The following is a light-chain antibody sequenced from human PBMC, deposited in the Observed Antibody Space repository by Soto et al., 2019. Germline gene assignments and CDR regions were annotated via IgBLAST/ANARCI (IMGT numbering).Light chain of an antibody. CDR1: SSDVGGYNY. CDR3: CSDAGSYTPVV. V-gene: IGLV2-11*01. J-gene: IGLJ2*01. Sequence: QSALTQPRSVSGSPGQSVTISCTGTSSDVGGYNYVSWYQQHPGKAPKLMIYDVSKRPSGVPDRFSGSKSGNTASLTISGLQAEDEADYYCCSDAGSYTPVVFGGGTQLTVL. CDR2: DVS.